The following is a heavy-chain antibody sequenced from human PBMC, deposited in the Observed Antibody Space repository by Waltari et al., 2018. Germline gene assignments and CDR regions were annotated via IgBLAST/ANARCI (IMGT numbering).Heavy chain of an antibody. J-gene: IGHJ6*02. Sequence: EVQLVESGGGLIQPGGSLRLSCAAYGFTVSSNSMSWVRQAPGKGLEWVSVIYSGGSTYYADSVKGRFTISRDNSKNTLYLQMNSLRAEDTAVYYCARDWEYSSSYYGMDVWGQGTTVTVSS. V-gene: IGHV3-53*01. D-gene: IGHD6-6*01. CDR3: ARDWEYSSSYYGMDV. CDR2: IYSGGST. CDR1: GFTVSSNS.